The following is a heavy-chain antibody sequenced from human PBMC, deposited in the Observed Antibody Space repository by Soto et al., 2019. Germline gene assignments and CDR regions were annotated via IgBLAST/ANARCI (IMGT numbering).Heavy chain of an antibody. J-gene: IGHJ4*02. CDR3: ARDYNWNDGFY. Sequence: PGGSLRLSCAASGFTFSGFWMSWVRQAPGKGLEWVANIKQDGSEKYYVDSVKGRFTISRDNAKNSLYLQMNSLRAEDTAVYYCARDYNWNDGFYWGQGTLVTVSS. D-gene: IGHD1-20*01. V-gene: IGHV3-7*01. CDR1: GFTFSGFW. CDR2: IKQDGSEK.